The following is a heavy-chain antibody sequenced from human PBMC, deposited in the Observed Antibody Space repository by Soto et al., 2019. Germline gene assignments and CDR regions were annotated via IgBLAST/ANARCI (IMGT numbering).Heavy chain of an antibody. CDR3: ARQLILNGSGSYYNAIWDYYYGMGV. CDR1: GYSFTSYW. J-gene: IGHJ6*02. D-gene: IGHD3-10*01. Sequence: PGESLKISCKCSGYSFTSYWIGWVRQMPGKGLEWMGIIYPGDSDTRYSPSFQGQVTISADKSISTAYLQWSSLKASDTAMYYCARQLILNGSGSYYNAIWDYYYGMGVWGQGTTVTVSS. CDR2: IYPGDSDT. V-gene: IGHV5-51*01.